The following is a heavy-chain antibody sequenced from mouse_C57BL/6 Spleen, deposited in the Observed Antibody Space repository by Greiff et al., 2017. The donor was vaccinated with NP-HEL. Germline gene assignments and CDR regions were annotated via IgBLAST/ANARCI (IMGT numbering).Heavy chain of an antibody. V-gene: IGHV5-17*01. J-gene: IGHJ4*01. Sequence: EVQGVESGGGLVKPGGSLKLSCAASGFTFSDYGMHWVRQAPEKGLEWVAYISSGSSTIYYADTVKGRFTISRDNAKNTLFLQMTSLRSEDTAMYYCARGDYGNYVGAMDYWGQGTSVTVSS. D-gene: IGHD2-1*01. CDR3: ARGDYGNYVGAMDY. CDR2: ISSGSSTI. CDR1: GFTFSDYG.